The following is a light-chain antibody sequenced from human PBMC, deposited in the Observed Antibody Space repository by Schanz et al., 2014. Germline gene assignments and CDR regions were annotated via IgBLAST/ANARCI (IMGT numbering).Light chain of an antibody. J-gene: IGKJ3*01. CDR2: DAS. Sequence: EIVMTHSPATLSVSPGERATLSCRASQSVSSYLAWYQQKPGQAPRLLIYDASNRATGIPARFSGSGSGTDFTLTISSLQSEDFATYFCQQAHSFPHTFGPGTKVDVK. CDR1: QSVSSY. V-gene: IGKV3D-15*01. CDR3: QQAHSFPHT.